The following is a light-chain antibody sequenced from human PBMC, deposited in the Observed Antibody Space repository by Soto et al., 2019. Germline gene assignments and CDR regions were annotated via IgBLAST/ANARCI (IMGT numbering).Light chain of an antibody. J-gene: IGKJ1*01. CDR1: QSISSY. CDR3: RQSYSTPRT. V-gene: IGKV1-39*01. CDR2: AAA. Sequence: DIQMTQSPSSLSGSVGDRVTTTCRASQSISSYLNWYQQKPGNAPKILIYAAASLQGGVTSRFSGSGSGTDFTLTISSLQPEDFATDYCRQSYSTPRTFGQGTKVDIK.